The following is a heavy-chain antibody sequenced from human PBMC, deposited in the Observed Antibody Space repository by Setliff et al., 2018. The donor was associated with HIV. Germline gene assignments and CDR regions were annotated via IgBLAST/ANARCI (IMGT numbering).Heavy chain of an antibody. CDR2: SYPSDGRT. CDR3: ARGLNYYGSGSYLPLGY. J-gene: IGHJ4*02. D-gene: IGHD3-10*01. V-gene: IGHV1-46*01. Sequence: ASVKVSCKASGYTFTSYYLHWLRQAPGQGLEWMGISYPSDGRTQYAQKFQGRVTMTRDTSTSTAYMELSSLRSEDTAVYYCARGLNYYGSGSYLPLGYWGQGTLVTVSS. CDR1: GYTFTSYY.